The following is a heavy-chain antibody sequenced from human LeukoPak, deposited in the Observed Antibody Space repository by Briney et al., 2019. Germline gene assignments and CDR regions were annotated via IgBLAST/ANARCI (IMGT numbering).Heavy chain of an antibody. V-gene: IGHV3-30*02. D-gene: IGHD3-3*01. CDR2: IRYDGSKK. J-gene: IGHJ6*03. CDR1: GFTFSSYA. CDR3: AKDESDRFTEGDYMDV. Sequence: GGSLRLSCAASGFTFSSYAMHWVRQAPGKGLEWVAFIRYDGSKKYYGDSVKGRFTISRDNSKNTLYLQMNSLRGEDTAVYYCAKDESDRFTEGDYMDVWGKGTIITVSS.